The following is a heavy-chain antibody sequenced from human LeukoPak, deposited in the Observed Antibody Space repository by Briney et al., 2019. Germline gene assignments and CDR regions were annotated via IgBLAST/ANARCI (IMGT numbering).Heavy chain of an antibody. J-gene: IGHJ6*02. CDR3: ARGTYSSSWYSDGMDV. CDR2: INTSGST. CDR1: GGSISSYY. Sequence: PSETLSLTCTVSGGSISSYYWSWIRQPAGKGLEWIGRINTSGSTNYNPSLKSRVTMSVDTSKNQSSLKLSSVTAADTAVYYCARGTYSSSWYSDGMDVWGQGTTVTVSS. D-gene: IGHD6-13*01. V-gene: IGHV4-4*07.